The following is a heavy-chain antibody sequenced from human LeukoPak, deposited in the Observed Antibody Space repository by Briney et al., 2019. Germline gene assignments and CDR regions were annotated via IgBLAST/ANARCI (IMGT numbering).Heavy chain of an antibody. J-gene: IGHJ4*02. CDR1: GYTFTSYA. Sequence: ASVKVSCKASGYTFTSYAISWVRQAPGQGLDWMGWINGYNGNTNYAQKLQGRVTMTTDTSTSTAYMELRSLRSDDTAVYYCARDRSDSADYVLHDYWGQGTLVTVSS. V-gene: IGHV1-18*01. D-gene: IGHD4-17*01. CDR2: INGYNGNT. CDR3: ARDRSDSADYVLHDY.